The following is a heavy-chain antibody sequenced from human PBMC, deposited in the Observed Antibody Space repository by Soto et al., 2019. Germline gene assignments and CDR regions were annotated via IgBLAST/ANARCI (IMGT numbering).Heavy chain of an antibody. CDR2: IVPIFGTA. V-gene: IGHV1-69*13. Sequence: ASVKVSCKASGGTFSSYAISWVRQAPGQGLEWMGGIVPIFGTANYAQKFQGRVTITADESTSTAYMELSSLRSEDTAVYYCARDRPYDFWSANYGMDVWGQGTTVTVSS. D-gene: IGHD3-3*01. J-gene: IGHJ6*02. CDR3: ARDRPYDFWSANYGMDV. CDR1: GGTFSSYA.